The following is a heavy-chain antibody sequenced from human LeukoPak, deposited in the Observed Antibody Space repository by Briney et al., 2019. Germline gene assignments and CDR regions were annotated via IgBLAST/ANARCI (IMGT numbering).Heavy chain of an antibody. CDR1: GFTFSSYS. CDR2: ISSSSSYI. D-gene: IGHD5-12*01. CDR3: ARDSGYSGYLPDAFDI. Sequence: GGSLRLSCAASGFTFSSYSMNWVRQAPGKGLEWVSSISSSSSYIYYADSVKGRFTISRDNAKNSPYLQMNSLRAEDTAVYYCARDSGYSGYLPDAFDIWGQGTMVTVSS. J-gene: IGHJ3*02. V-gene: IGHV3-21*01.